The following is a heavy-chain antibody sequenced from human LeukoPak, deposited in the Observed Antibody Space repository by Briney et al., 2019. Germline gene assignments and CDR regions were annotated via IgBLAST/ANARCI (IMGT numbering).Heavy chain of an antibody. D-gene: IGHD3-10*01. CDR2: ISGSGGST. CDR3: ARAKPKNMVRGLIMRRESRYYFDY. V-gene: IGHV3-23*01. J-gene: IGHJ4*02. CDR1: GFTFSRYA. Sequence: GGSLRLSCAASGFTFSRYAMTWVRQAPGKGLEWVSAISGSGGSTYSADSVKGRFTISGDNSKSTLYIQMNSLRAEDTAVYYCARAKPKNMVRGLIMRRESRYYFDYWGQGTLVTVSS.